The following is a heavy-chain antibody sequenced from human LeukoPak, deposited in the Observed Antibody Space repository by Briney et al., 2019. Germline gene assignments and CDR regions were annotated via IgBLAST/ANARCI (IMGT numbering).Heavy chain of an antibody. CDR1: GFTFDDYG. CDR2: INWNGGST. D-gene: IGHD2-21*02. J-gene: IGHJ4*02. V-gene: IGHV3-20*04. CDR3: AREGPVVTATFDY. Sequence: PGGSLRLSCAASGFTFDDYGMSWVRQAPGKGLEWVYGINWNGGSTGYAASVKGRVTISRDNAKNSLYVQMNGLRAEDTALYYCAREGPVVTATFDYWGQGTLVTVSS.